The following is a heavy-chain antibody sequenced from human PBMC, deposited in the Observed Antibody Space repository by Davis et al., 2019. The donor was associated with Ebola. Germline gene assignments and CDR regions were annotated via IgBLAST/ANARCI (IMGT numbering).Heavy chain of an antibody. CDR1: GGSFSGYY. Sequence: SETLSLTCAVYGGSFSGYYWSWIRQPPGKGLEWIGYIYYSGSTNYNPSLKSRVTISVDTSKNQFSLKLSSVTAADTAVYYCARLDYDFWSGYRWFDPWGQGTLVTVSS. D-gene: IGHD3-3*01. J-gene: IGHJ5*02. CDR3: ARLDYDFWSGYRWFDP. CDR2: IYYSGST. V-gene: IGHV4-59*01.